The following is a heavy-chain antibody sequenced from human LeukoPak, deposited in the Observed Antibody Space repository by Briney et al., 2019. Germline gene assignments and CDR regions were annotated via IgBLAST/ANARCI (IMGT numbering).Heavy chain of an antibody. V-gene: IGHV1-2*02. J-gene: IGHJ6*02. CDR1: GYTFTGYY. CDR3: ARTGYSSSWFSYYYGMDV. D-gene: IGHD6-13*01. CDR2: INPNSGGT. Sequence: GASVKVSCKASGYTFTGYYMHWVRQAPGQGLEWMGWINPNSGGTNYSQNFQARFTMTRETYISTAYMELSRLRSDDTAVYYCARTGYSSSWFSYYYGMDVWGQGTTVTVSS.